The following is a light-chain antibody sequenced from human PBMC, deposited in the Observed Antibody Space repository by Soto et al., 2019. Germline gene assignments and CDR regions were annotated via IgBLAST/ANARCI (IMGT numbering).Light chain of an antibody. V-gene: IGKV3-11*01. CDR2: DAS. Sequence: EVVMTQSPVTLSVSPGERATLSCRAGQSVSSNLAWYQQKPGQAPRLLIYDASNRATGIPARFSGSGSGTDFTLTISSLEPEDFAVYYCQQRSNWPPSITFGQGTRLEIK. J-gene: IGKJ5*01. CDR3: QQRSNWPPSIT. CDR1: QSVSSN.